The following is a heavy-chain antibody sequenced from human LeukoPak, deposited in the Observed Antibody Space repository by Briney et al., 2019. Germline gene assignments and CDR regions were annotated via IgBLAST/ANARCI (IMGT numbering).Heavy chain of an antibody. Sequence: SETLSLTCTVSGGSISSSSYYWGWIRQPPGKGLEWIGSICYSGSTYYNPSLKSRVTISVDTSKNQFSLKLSSVTAADTAVYYCARQDYDYVWGSYRFWGQGTLVTVSS. CDR3: ARQDYDYVWGSYRF. V-gene: IGHV4-39*01. CDR1: GGSISSSSYY. D-gene: IGHD3-16*02. J-gene: IGHJ4*02. CDR2: ICYSGST.